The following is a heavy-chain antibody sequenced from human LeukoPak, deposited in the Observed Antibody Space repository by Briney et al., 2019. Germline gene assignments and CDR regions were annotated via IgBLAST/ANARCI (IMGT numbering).Heavy chain of an antibody. V-gene: IGHV4-34*01. CDR3: ARDLSNYYDSSGPGY. CDR2: INHSGGT. D-gene: IGHD3-22*01. CDR1: GGSFSDYY. Sequence: SETLSLTCAVYGGSFSDYYWSWIRQPPGKGLEWLGEINHSGGTNYNPSLKSRVTISVDTSKNQFSLKLSSLTAADTAVYYCARDLSNYYDSSGPGYWGQGTLVTVSS. J-gene: IGHJ4*02.